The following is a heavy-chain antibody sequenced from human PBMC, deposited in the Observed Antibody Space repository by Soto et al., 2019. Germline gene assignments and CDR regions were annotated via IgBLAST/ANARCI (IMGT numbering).Heavy chain of an antibody. V-gene: IGHV1-69*01. D-gene: IGHD2-21*01. Sequence: QVQLVQSGAEVKKPGSSVKVSCKASGGTFSSYAISWVRQAPGQGRGGMGGIIPIFGTANYAQKFQGRVTITADESTGTAYMELSSLRAGDTAVYYCARNRARHIVVESMDVWGQGTTVTVSS. CDR3: ARNRARHIVVESMDV. CDR1: GGTFSSYA. J-gene: IGHJ6*02. CDR2: IIPIFGTA.